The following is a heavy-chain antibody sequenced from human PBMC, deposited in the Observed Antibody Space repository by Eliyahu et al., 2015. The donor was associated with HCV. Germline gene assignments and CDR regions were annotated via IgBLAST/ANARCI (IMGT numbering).Heavy chain of an antibody. Sequence: QVQLQESGPGQVKPSQTLSLTCTVSGVSISSGSYDWSWIRQPAGKALEGVGGVFTSGRTDYNPSLKSRVTISVDTSKNQFSXKLNSVTAADTAVYYCASTYFYAPSGQYWGQGTLVTVPS. CDR1: GVSISSGSYD. V-gene: IGHV4-61*02. CDR2: VFTSGRT. J-gene: IGHJ4*02. CDR3: ASTYFYAPSGQY. D-gene: IGHD3-22*01.